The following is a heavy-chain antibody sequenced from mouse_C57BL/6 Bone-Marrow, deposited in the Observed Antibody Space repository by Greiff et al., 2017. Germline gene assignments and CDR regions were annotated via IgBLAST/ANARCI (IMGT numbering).Heavy chain of an antibody. CDR1: GYSFTDYN. CDR2: INPNYGTT. Sequence: VQLQQSGPELVKPGASVKISCKASGYSFTDYNMNWVKQSNGKSLEWIGVINPNYGTTSYNQKFKGKATLTVDQSSSPAYMQLSRLTSEDSAVYYCARGYDYDYAMDYWGQGTSVTVSA. J-gene: IGHJ4*01. D-gene: IGHD2-4*01. CDR3: ARGYDYDYAMDY. V-gene: IGHV1-39*01.